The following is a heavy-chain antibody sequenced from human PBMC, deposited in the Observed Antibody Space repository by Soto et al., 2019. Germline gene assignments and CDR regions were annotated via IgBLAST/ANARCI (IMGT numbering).Heavy chain of an antibody. D-gene: IGHD2-21*01. CDR3: AHRVPESAYCDVGWFDT. V-gene: IGHV2-5*02. CDR1: GFSLTTGGVG. J-gene: IGHJ5*02. Sequence: QITLKESGPLLVEPTQTLTLTCSFSGFSLTTGGVGVGWLRQAPGKALECLGIIYCDNDRRYNPSLKERLTITKDNSKNQVVLTMTYMEPVDTATYYCAHRVPESAYCDVGWFDTWGQGTLVTVS. CDR2: IYCDNDR.